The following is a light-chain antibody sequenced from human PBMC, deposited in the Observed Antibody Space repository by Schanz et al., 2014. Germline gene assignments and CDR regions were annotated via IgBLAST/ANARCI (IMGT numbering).Light chain of an antibody. J-gene: IGLJ1*01. CDR3: QSYDSSLSSDV. Sequence: QSVLTQPPSVSGAPGQRVTISCTGSGSDIGADFDVHWYQQFPGTAPKLLIYGDTNRPSGVPDRFSGSKSGTSASLAISGLQAEDEADYYCQSYDSSLSSDVFGTGTKLTVL. CDR1: GSDIGADFD. CDR2: GDT. V-gene: IGLV1-40*01.